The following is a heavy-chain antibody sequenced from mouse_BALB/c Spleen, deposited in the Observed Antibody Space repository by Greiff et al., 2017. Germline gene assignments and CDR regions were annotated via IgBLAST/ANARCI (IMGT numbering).Heavy chain of an antibody. CDR1: GFSLTSYG. CDR3: AREHGYYVGYFDV. V-gene: IGHV2-9*02. D-gene: IGHD2-3*01. Sequence: VMLVESGPGLVAPSQSLSITCTVSGFSLTSYGVHWVRQPPGKGLEWLGVIWAGGSTNYNSALMSRLSISKDNSKSQVFLKMNSLQTDDTAMYYCAREHGYYVGYFDVWGAGTTVTVSS. CDR2: IWAGGST. J-gene: IGHJ1*01.